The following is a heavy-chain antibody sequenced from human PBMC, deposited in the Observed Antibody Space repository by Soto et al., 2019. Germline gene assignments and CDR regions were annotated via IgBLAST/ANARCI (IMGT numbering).Heavy chain of an antibody. D-gene: IGHD4-17*01. CDR1: GFAFGTYW. CDR2: INGDGSST. J-gene: IGHJ6*02. CDR3: AKDLKYTVTTLSFPEKTDYYYSGMDV. Sequence: PGGSLRLSCAASGFAFGTYWMNWVRQVPGKGLVWVSRINGDGSSTDYADSVKGRFTISRDNAKNTLYLQMNSLRAEDTAVYYCAKDLKYTVTTLSFPEKTDYYYSGMDVWGQGTTVTVSS. V-gene: IGHV3-74*01.